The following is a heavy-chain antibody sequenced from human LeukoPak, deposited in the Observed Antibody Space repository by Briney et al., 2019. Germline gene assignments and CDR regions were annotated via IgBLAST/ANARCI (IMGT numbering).Heavy chain of an antibody. CDR1: VYTFSVYF. CDR3: ARVFGSGSFYSH. Sequence: ASVKVSCKASVYTFSVYFIHWVRQAPGQRLEWMGWVNTNGGGSIYAQKFHDGVTMTRDTSINTAYMELSGLRFDDTAVYYCARVFGSGSFYSHWGQGTLVTVSS. V-gene: IGHV1-2*02. D-gene: IGHD3-10*01. CDR2: VNTNGGGS. J-gene: IGHJ4*02.